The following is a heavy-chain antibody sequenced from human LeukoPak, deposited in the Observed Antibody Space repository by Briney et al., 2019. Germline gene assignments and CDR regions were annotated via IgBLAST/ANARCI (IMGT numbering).Heavy chain of an antibody. J-gene: IGHJ4*02. Sequence: QTGGSLRLSCAASGFTFSSYAMSWVRQAPGKGVEWVSAISGSGGSTYYADSVKGRFTISRDNSKNTLYLQMNSLRAVDTAVYYCTRDEVGASTEFDYWGQGTLVTVSS. CDR1: GFTFSSYA. CDR2: ISGSGGST. V-gene: IGHV3-23*01. CDR3: TRDEVGASTEFDY. D-gene: IGHD1-26*01.